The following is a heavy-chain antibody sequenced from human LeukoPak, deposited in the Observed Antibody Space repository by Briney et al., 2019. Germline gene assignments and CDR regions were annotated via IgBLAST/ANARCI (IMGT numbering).Heavy chain of an antibody. Sequence: ASVKVSCKASGYTFTGYYLHWVRPAPGQGLEWMGWINPNTGGSKFAQKFQGWVTLTRYTSIDTAYMELSRLTSDDTAVYYCAAEIVAEDKTYYYGMDVWAQGPTVPVSS. CDR2: INPNTGGS. J-gene: IGHJ6*02. CDR1: GYTFTGYY. D-gene: IGHD5-12*01. V-gene: IGHV1-2*04. CDR3: AAEIVAEDKTYYYGMDV.